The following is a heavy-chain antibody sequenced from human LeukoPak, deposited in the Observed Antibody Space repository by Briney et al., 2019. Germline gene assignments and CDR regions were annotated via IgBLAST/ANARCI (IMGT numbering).Heavy chain of an antibody. D-gene: IGHD2-15*01. CDR3: ARALASRTPFDY. Sequence: GGSLRLSCAASRFTFSSYSMNWVRLAPGKGLEWVSSISSSSSYIYYADSVKGRFTISRDNAKNSLYLQMNSLRAEDTAVYYCARALASRTPFDYWGQGTLVTVSS. J-gene: IGHJ4*02. CDR2: ISSSSSYI. V-gene: IGHV3-21*01. CDR1: RFTFSSYS.